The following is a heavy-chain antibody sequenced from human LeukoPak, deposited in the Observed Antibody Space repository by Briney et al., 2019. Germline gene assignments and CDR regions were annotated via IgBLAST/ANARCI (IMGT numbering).Heavy chain of an antibody. CDR1: GYTFTGYY. V-gene: IGHV1-2*02. CDR2: INPNSGGT. D-gene: IGHD6-13*01. Sequence: GASVKVSCKASGYTFTGYYMHWVRQAPGQGLEWMGWINPNSGGTNYAQKFQGRVTMTRDTSISTAYMELSRLRSDDTAVYYCARGGQQLVTLNWFDPWGQGTLVTVSS. J-gene: IGHJ5*02. CDR3: ARGGQQLVTLNWFDP.